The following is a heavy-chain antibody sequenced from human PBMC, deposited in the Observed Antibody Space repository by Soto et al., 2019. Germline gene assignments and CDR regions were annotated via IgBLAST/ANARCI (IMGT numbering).Heavy chain of an antibody. D-gene: IGHD4-4*01. Sequence: SETLSLTCAVSGGSISSGGYSWSWIRQPPGKGLEWIGYIYHSGSTYYNPSLKSRVTISVDRSKNQFSLKLSSVTAADTAVYYCASDIVANDYSGNSFDYWGQGTLVTVSS. V-gene: IGHV4-30-2*01. CDR3: ASDIVANDYSGNSFDY. CDR2: IYHSGST. CDR1: GGSISSGGYS. J-gene: IGHJ4*02.